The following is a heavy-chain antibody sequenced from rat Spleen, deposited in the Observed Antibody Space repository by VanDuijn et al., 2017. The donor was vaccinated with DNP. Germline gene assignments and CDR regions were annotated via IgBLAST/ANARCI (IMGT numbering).Heavy chain of an antibody. Sequence: EVQLVESGGGLVQPGRSLKLSCAASGFTFSNYGMAWVRQAPTKGLEWVASITNSGGSTYYRDSVKGRFTISRDNAYSTLYLQMDSLRSEDTATYYCTTGGNNPFPYWGQGVMVTVSS. CDR3: TTGGNNPFPY. CDR2: ITNSGGST. V-gene: IGHV5-27*01. J-gene: IGHJ2*01. D-gene: IGHD1-10*01. CDR1: GFTFSNYG.